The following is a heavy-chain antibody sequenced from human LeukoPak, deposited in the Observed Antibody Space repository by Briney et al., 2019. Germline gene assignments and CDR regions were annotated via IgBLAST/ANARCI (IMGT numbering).Heavy chain of an antibody. V-gene: IGHV4-39*01. CDR1: GGSISSSSYS. D-gene: IGHD3-22*01. Sequence: PSETLSLTCTVSGGSISSSSYSWGWIRQPPGKGLEWIGSIYYSGSTYYNPSLKSRVTISVDTSKNQFSLKLSSVTAADTAVYYCARRLNYYDSSGRYFDYWGQGTLVTVSS. J-gene: IGHJ4*02. CDR3: ARRLNYYDSSGRYFDY. CDR2: IYYSGST.